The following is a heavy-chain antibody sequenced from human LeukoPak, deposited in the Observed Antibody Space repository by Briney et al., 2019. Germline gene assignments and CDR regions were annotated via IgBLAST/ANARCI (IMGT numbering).Heavy chain of an antibody. J-gene: IGHJ5*02. V-gene: IGHV3-21*01. CDR1: GFTFSSYS. CDR3: ARDKDYGDSGWFDP. Sequence: GGSLRLSCAASGFTFSSYSMNWVRQAPGEGLEWVTSISSSSSYIYYADSVKGRFSISRDNAKDSLYLQMNSLRAEDTAVYYCARDKDYGDSGWFDPWGQGTLVTVSS. CDR2: ISSSSSYI. D-gene: IGHD4-17*01.